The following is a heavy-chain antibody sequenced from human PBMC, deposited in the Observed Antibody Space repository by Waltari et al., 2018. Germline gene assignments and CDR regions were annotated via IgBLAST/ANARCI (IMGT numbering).Heavy chain of an antibody. V-gene: IGHV4-39*07. CDR2: ILSRGKT. D-gene: IGHD6-19*01. CDR1: GGSISSSSYH. J-gene: IGHJ4*02. CDR3: ARDINSGRSGYFDY. Sequence: QLQLQESGPGLVKPSETLSLTCSVSGGSISSSSYHWGWIRRPPGKGLEWIGSILSRGKTYYNPSLASRVTISADTSKNQFSLNRISVTAADTAEYYCARDINSGRSGYFDYWGQGTLVTVSS.